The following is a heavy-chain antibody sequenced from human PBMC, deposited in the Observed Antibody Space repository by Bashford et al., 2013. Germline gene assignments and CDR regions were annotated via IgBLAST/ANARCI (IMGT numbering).Heavy chain of an antibody. D-gene: IGHD2-2*01. CDR3: AKQGVPAALGVDLWWYFDL. CDR2: INGDGTTT. CDR1: GFTFSNYW. Sequence: GSLRLSCAASGFTFSNYWMHWVRQAPGKGLVWVSRINGDGTTTIYADSVKGRFTISRDNAKNTLYLQMNSLRVEDTAVYYCAKQGVPAALGVDLWWYFDLWGPGTLVTVSS. J-gene: IGHJ2*01. V-gene: IGHV3-74*01.